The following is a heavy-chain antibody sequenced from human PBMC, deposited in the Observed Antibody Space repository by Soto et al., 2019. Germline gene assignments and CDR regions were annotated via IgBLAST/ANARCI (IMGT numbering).Heavy chain of an antibody. V-gene: IGHV3-30*03. J-gene: IGHJ4*02. CDR1: GFNFSSYG. Sequence: QVQLVESGGGVVQPGRSLRLSCEASGFNFSSYGMHWVRQAPGKGLQWVAVISYDGSNKYYADSVKVRFTISRDNSKNTLYLQMNSLRAEDTAVYYCAPAANDYGDYFDYWGQGTLVTVSS. CDR3: APAANDYGDYFDY. CDR2: ISYDGSNK. D-gene: IGHD4-17*01.